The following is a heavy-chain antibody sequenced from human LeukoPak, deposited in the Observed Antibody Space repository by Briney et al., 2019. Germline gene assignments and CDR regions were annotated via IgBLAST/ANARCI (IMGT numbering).Heavy chain of an antibody. J-gene: IGHJ5*02. CDR3: ARDGRGYCGGDCFLSWFDP. CDR2: IKQDGSEK. D-gene: IGHD2-21*02. CDR1: GFTFSSYW. Sequence: PGGSLRLSCAASGFTFSSYWMGWVRQAPGKGLEWVANIKQDGSEKYYVDSVKGRFTISRDNAKNSLYLQMSSLRADDTAVYYCARDGRGYCGGDCFLSWFDPWGQGTLVTVSS. V-gene: IGHV3-7*01.